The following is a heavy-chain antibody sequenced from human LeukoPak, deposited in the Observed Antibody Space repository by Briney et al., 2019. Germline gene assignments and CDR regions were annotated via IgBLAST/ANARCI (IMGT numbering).Heavy chain of an antibody. J-gene: IGHJ4*02. CDR3: ARYDFWSGYYSNFDH. CDR1: GFTFSSYS. Sequence: GGSLRLSRAASGFTFSSYSMSWVRQAPGKGLEWVANIKQDGSEKYCVDSVKGRFTISRDNAKNSLYLQMNSLRAEDTAVYFCARYDFWSGYYSNFDHWGQGTLVTVSS. CDR2: IKQDGSEK. V-gene: IGHV3-7*01. D-gene: IGHD3-3*01.